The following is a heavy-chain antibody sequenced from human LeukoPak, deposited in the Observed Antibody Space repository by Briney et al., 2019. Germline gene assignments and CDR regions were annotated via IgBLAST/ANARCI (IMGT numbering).Heavy chain of an antibody. CDR2: ISYDGSNK. Sequence: TGGSLRLSCAASGFTFSSYAMHWVRQAPGKGLEWVAVISYDGSNKYYADSVKGRFTISRDNSKNTLYLQMNSLRAEDTAVYYCVKEMYYYDSSGPFDPWGQGTLVTVSS. CDR3: VKEMYYYDSSGPFDP. D-gene: IGHD3-22*01. V-gene: IGHV3-30*01. CDR1: GFTFSSYA. J-gene: IGHJ5*02.